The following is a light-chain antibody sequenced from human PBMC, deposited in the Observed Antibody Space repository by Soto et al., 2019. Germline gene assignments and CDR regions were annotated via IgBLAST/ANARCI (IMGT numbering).Light chain of an antibody. Sequence: QSALTQPASVSGSPGQSITISCTGTSSDVGIYNLVSWYQQHPGKAPKLIIYEGSKRPSGVSDRFSGSKSGNTASLTISGRQAEDEADYHCCSYAVSNTLIFGGGTKLTVL. V-gene: IGLV2-23*01. CDR1: SSDVGIYNL. CDR2: EGS. CDR3: CSYAVSNTLI. J-gene: IGLJ2*01.